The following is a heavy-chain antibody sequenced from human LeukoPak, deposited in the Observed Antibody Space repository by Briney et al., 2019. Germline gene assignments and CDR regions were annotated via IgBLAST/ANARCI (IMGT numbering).Heavy chain of an antibody. V-gene: IGHV3-21*01. Sequence: PGGSLRLSCAASGFTFSSYSMNWVRQAPGKGLEWVSSISSSSSSYIYYADSVKGRFTISRDNAKNSLYLQTNSLRAEDTAVYYCAREGYGLGSYLPYGMDDWGQGTTVTVSS. CDR3: AREGYGLGSYLPYGMDD. D-gene: IGHD3-10*01. J-gene: IGHJ6*02. CDR2: ISSSSSSYI. CDR1: GFTFSSYS.